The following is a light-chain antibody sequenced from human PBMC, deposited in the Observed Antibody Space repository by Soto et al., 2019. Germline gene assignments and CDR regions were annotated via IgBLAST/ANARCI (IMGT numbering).Light chain of an antibody. Sequence: DIPMTQSPSSLSASVGDRVTITCRASQSISMYLTWYQQKPGKAPKLLIYGASTLQRGAPSRFSGSGSGTDFTLTINSLQPEDFATYYCQQSYHTFRTFGQGTKLEIK. CDR3: QQSYHTFRT. V-gene: IGKV1-39*01. CDR1: QSISMY. J-gene: IGKJ2*01. CDR2: GAS.